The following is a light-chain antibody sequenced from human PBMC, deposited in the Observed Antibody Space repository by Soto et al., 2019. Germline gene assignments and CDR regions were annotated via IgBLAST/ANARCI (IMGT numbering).Light chain of an antibody. CDR1: QDISNY. J-gene: IGKJ2*01. Sequence: DIQMTQSPSSLSASVGDRVTITCQASQDISNYLNWYQQKPGKAPKLLIYDASNLETGVPSRFSRSGSGTDFTFTISSLQPEDIATYYCQQYDNLPLMYTFGQGTKLEIK. CDR3: QQYDNLPLMYT. CDR2: DAS. V-gene: IGKV1-33*01.